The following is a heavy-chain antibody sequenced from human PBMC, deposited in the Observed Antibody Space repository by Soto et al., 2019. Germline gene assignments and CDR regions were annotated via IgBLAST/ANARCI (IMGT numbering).Heavy chain of an antibody. J-gene: IGHJ4*02. Sequence: GGSLRLSCAASGFTLTRYSMNWVRQAPGKGLEWVSSISSTTHYIYYADSMRGRFTISRDNAKNAVYLEMNSLRAEDTAVYYCARESEDLTSNFDCWGQGTLVTVSS. CDR2: ISSTTHYI. V-gene: IGHV3-21*06. CDR3: ARESEDLTSNFDC. CDR1: GFTLTRYS.